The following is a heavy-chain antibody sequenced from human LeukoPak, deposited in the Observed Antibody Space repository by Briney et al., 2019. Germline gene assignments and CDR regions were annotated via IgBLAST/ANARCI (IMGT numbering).Heavy chain of an antibody. V-gene: IGHV5-51*01. Sequence: GESLKISCKGSGYTFTRYWIGWVRQMPGKGLEWMGIIYPGDSDTRYSPSFQGQVTISADKSISTACLQWSSLKASDTAMYYCARPGVWSSGYYAKDYWGQGTLVTVSS. CDR2: IYPGDSDT. J-gene: IGHJ4*02. CDR3: ARPGVWSSGYYAKDY. D-gene: IGHD3-22*01. CDR1: GYTFTRYW.